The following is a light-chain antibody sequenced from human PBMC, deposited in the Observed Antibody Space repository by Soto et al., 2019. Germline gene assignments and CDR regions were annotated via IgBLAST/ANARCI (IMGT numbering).Light chain of an antibody. V-gene: IGKV3-11*01. CDR3: QQCVIWPLFT. J-gene: IGKJ3*01. CDR1: QSVGNS. Sequence: EIVLTQSPATLSLSPGERASLSCRASQSVGNSLAWYQHKPGQAPRLLIYDVSNRAIGIPARFSGSGSGTDFTLTISSLEPKDFAVYYCQQCVIWPLFTFGPGTKVDIK. CDR2: DVS.